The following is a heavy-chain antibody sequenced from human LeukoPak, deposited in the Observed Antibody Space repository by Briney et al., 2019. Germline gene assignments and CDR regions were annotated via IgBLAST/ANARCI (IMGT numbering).Heavy chain of an antibody. J-gene: IGHJ6*03. V-gene: IGHV3-15*01. CDR1: GFTFTNAG. Sequence: GGSLRLSCAASGFTFTNAGMGWVRQAPGKGLEWVGRIKSKIDGGTTDYTAPVKGRFTFSRDDSENTLYPQMNSLKTEDSAVYYCTTDYSKSAPHYYMDVWGKGTTVTVSS. CDR3: TTDYSKSAPHYYMDV. CDR2: IKSKIDGGTT. D-gene: IGHD4-11*01.